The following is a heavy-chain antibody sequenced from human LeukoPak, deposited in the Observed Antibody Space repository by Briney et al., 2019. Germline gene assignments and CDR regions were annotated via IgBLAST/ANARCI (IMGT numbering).Heavy chain of an antibody. V-gene: IGHV3-23*01. CDR3: AKGILTGYSDAFDI. Sequence: GGSLRLSCAASGFMFSRYAMIWVRQTPGKGLEWVSAITETGAGTYYADSVKGRFTISRDNSKNTLYLQMNSLRAEDTAVYYCAKGILTGYSDAFDIWGQGTMVTVSS. J-gene: IGHJ3*02. D-gene: IGHD3-9*01. CDR2: ITETGAGT. CDR1: GFMFSRYA.